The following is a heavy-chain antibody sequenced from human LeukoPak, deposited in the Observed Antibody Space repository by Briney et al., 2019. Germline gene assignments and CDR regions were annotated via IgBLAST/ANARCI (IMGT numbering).Heavy chain of an antibody. CDR3: AKVLVSGDYGDYGYFDY. Sequence: GGSLRLSCAASGFTFSSYAMSWVRQAPGKGLEWVSAISGSGGSTYYADSVKGRFTISRDNSKNTLYLQMNSLRAEDTAVYYCAKVLVSGDYGDYGYFDYWGQGTLVTVSS. CDR2: ISGSGGST. D-gene: IGHD4-17*01. V-gene: IGHV3-23*01. CDR1: GFTFSSYA. J-gene: IGHJ4*02.